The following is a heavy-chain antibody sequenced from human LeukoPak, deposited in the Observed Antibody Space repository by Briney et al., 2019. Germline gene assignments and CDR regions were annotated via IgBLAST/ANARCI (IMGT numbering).Heavy chain of an antibody. Sequence: GGSLRLSCAASGFSLSGYSMNWVRQAPGKGLEWISYISRSSSTIYYTDSVKGRFTISRDNAKNSLYLQMNSLRAEDTAVYYCVRNPAYSGSYDEYYYGLDVWGQGTTVTVSS. J-gene: IGHJ6*02. CDR2: ISRSSSTI. V-gene: IGHV3-48*01. CDR1: GFSLSGYS. CDR3: VRNPAYSGSYDEYYYGLDV. D-gene: IGHD1-26*01.